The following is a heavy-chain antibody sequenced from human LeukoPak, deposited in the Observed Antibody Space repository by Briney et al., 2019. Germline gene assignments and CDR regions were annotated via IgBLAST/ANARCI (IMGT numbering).Heavy chain of an antibody. D-gene: IGHD3-22*01. CDR1: GGSISSSSYY. CDR3: SGCYYDSSGYYTLDY. Sequence: PSETLSLTCTVSGGSISSSSYYWGWIRQPPGKGLEWIGSIYYSGSTYYNPSLKSRVTISIDTSKNQFSPKLSSVTAADTAVYYCSGCYYDSSGYYTLDYWGQGTLVTVSS. J-gene: IGHJ4*02. CDR2: IYYSGST. V-gene: IGHV4-39*01.